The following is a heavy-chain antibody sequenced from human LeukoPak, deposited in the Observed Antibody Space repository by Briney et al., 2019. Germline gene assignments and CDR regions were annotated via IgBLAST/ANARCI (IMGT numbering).Heavy chain of an antibody. Sequence: PGGSLRFYCEASGFAFSSYYMSWVRQAPGKGLEWVSTISSSSSFISYADSVEGRFTISRDNAKNSLYLQMNSLRAEDTAVYYCARDDKWCPDYWGQGTLVTVSS. CDR3: ARDDKWCPDY. D-gene: IGHD2-15*01. V-gene: IGHV3-21*01. CDR2: ISSSSSFI. CDR1: GFAFSSYY. J-gene: IGHJ4*02.